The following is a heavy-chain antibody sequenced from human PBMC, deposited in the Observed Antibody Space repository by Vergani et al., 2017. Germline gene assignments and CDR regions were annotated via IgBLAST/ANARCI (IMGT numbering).Heavy chain of an antibody. Sequence: EVQLVESGGGLVKPGGSLRLSCAASGFTFSSYSMNWVRQAPGKGLEWVSSISSSSSYIYYADSVKGRFTISRDNAKNSLYLQMNSLRAEDTAVYYCARDIQKPYYYYYMDVWGKGTTVTVSS. CDR1: GFTFSSYS. CDR2: ISSSSSYI. J-gene: IGHJ6*03. CDR3: ARDIQKPYYYYYMDV. V-gene: IGHV3-21*01.